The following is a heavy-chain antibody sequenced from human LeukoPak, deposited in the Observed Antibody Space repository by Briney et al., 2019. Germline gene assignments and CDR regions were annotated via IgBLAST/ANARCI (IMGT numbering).Heavy chain of an antibody. CDR3: ARRTRSTKAFDY. Sequence: SQTLSLXCTVSGGSISSGDYYWSWIRQPPGKGLEWIGYIYYSGITYYNPSLKSRVTISVDTSKNQFSLKLSSVTAADTAVYYCARRTRSTKAFDYWGQGTLVTVSS. CDR2: IYYSGIT. J-gene: IGHJ4*02. CDR1: GGSISSGDYY. V-gene: IGHV4-30-4*08. D-gene: IGHD2-2*01.